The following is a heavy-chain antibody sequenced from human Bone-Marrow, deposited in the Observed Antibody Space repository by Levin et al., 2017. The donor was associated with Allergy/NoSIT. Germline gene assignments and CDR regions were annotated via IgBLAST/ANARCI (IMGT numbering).Heavy chain of an antibody. D-gene: IGHD2-2*01. CDR3: ARDRRVVVDGSPRFYYGMDV. CDR1: GFTFDTYW. V-gene: IGHV3-7*01. CDR2: INQDGSEK. Sequence: GGSLRLSCAASGFTFDTYWMSWVRRTPEKGLEWVANINQDGSEKNYLDSVKGRFTISRDNANKSLYLEMNGLTTEDTAVYSCARDRRVVVDGSPRFYYGMDVWGLGTTVTVSS. J-gene: IGHJ6*02.